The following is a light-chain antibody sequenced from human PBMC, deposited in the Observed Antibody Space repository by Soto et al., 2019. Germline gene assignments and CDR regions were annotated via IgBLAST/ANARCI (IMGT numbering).Light chain of an antibody. Sequence: DIQMTQSPSTLSASVGDRVTITCRASQSIGSWLAWYQQKPGKAPKFLIYDASTLKSGVPSRFSGSGSGTEFTLTISSLQPDDFATYYCQQYDSYSLTFGQGTKVNIK. CDR2: DAS. CDR1: QSIGSW. CDR3: QQYDSYSLT. V-gene: IGKV1-5*01. J-gene: IGKJ2*01.